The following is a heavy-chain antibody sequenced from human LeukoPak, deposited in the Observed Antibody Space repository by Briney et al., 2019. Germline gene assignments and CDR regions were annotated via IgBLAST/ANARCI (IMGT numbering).Heavy chain of an antibody. CDR1: GGSISSGGYY. Sequence: SQTLSLTCTVSGGSISSGGYYWSWIRQHPGKGLEWIGYIYYSGSTYYNPSLKSRVTISVDTSKNQFSLKLSSVTAADTAVYYCARATSDRELPPLYYYYYYVDVWGKGTTVTVSS. D-gene: IGHD1-7*01. J-gene: IGHJ6*03. V-gene: IGHV4-31*03. CDR2: IYYSGST. CDR3: ARATSDRELPPLYYYYYYVDV.